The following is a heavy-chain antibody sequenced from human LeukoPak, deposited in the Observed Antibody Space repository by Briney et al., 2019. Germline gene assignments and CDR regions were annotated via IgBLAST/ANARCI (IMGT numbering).Heavy chain of an antibody. CDR3: ARATGDSSGYFPY. J-gene: IGHJ4*02. Sequence: GGSLRLSCAASGFTVSSNYMSWVRQAPGKGLEWVSVIYSGGSTYYADSVKGRFTISRDNSKNTLYLQMNSLRAEDTAVYYCARATGDSSGYFPYWGQGTLVTVSS. D-gene: IGHD3-22*01. CDR2: IYSGGST. CDR1: GFTVSSNY. V-gene: IGHV3-66*02.